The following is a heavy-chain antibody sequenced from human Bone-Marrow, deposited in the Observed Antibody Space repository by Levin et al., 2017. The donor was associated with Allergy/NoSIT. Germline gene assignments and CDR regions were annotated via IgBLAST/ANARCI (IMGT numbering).Heavy chain of an antibody. Sequence: SETLSLTCTVSGDSISSSSYYWGWIRQPPGKGLEWIGSFYYSGSTHLNPSLKSRVTISVDTSKNQFSLRLSSVTAADTAVYYCATNSGSYLRYFDFWGQGTLVTVSS. D-gene: IGHD1-26*01. CDR1: GDSISSSSYY. V-gene: IGHV4-39*01. J-gene: IGHJ4*02. CDR3: ATNSGSYLRYFDF. CDR2: FYYSGST.